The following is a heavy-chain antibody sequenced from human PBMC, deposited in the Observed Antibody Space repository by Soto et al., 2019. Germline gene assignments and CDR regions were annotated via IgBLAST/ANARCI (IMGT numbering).Heavy chain of an antibody. J-gene: IGHJ4*02. D-gene: IGHD3-3*01. CDR2: ITWNSRVL. V-gene: IGHV3-9*01. CDR3: AKGRYDFWSPYYFDS. Sequence: PGGSLRLSCVGTVLNFYYFAMHWVRQAPGKGLEWVSGITWNSRVLAYADSVKGRFTISRDNARNSLYLQMDSLRDEDTALYYCAKGRYDFWSPYYFDSWGQGTLVTVSS. CDR1: VLNFYYFA.